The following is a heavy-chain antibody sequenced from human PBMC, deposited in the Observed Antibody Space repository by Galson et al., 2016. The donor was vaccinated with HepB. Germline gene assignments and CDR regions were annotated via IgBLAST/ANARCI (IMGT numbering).Heavy chain of an antibody. Sequence: TLSLTCTVSGGPISSGGFYWSWIRQHPGKGLEWIGYIYNSGSATYNPSLKSRLIISVDTSKNQLSLKLSSVTAADTAVYYCARFYGVLGYFDYWGQGTLVTVSS. CDR2: IYNSGSA. J-gene: IGHJ4*02. CDR1: GGPISSGGFY. V-gene: IGHV4-31*03. CDR3: ARFYGVLGYFDY. D-gene: IGHD4-17*01.